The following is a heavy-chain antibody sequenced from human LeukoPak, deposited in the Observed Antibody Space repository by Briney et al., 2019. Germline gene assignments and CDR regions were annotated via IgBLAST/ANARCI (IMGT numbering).Heavy chain of an antibody. CDR3: AKNYCSGGSCYSGHEY. D-gene: IGHD2-15*01. V-gene: IGHV3-23*01. CDR2: ISGSGGST. CDR1: AFTFSSYA. Sequence: PGGSLRLSCAASAFTFSSYAMSWVRQAPGKGLEWVSVISGSGGSTCYADSVKGRFTLSRDNSKNTLYLQMNSLRAEGTAVYYCAKNYCSGGSCYSGHEYWGQGTLVTVSS. J-gene: IGHJ4*02.